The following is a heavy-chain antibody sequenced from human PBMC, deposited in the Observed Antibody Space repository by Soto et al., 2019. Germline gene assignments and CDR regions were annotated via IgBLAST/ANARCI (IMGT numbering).Heavy chain of an antibody. CDR1: GGSISSSSYY. V-gene: IGHV4-39*01. CDR3: ARQARPYYGDYGMYYFDY. D-gene: IGHD4-17*01. CDR2: IYYSGST. Sequence: SETLSLTCTVSGGSISSSSYYWGWIRQPPGKGLEWIGSIYYSGSTYYNPSLKSRVTISVDTSKNQFSLKLSSVTAADTAVYYCARQARPYYGDYGMYYFDYWGQGTLVTVS. J-gene: IGHJ4*02.